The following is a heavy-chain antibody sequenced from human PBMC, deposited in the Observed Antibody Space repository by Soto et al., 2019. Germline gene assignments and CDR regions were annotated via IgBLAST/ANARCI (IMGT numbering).Heavy chain of an antibody. CDR3: ARGGAGVAFDS. J-gene: IGHJ4*02. CDR2: IIPFFNKA. V-gene: IGHV1-69*06. Sequence: SVKVSCKTPAGTFSNFAINWVRQAPGQGLKWMGEIIPFFNKANYARNFQGRVTITADKSSGTAYMELRSLRSDDTAMFYCARGGAGVAFDSWGQGTLVTVSS. D-gene: IGHD3-16*01. CDR1: AGTFSNFA.